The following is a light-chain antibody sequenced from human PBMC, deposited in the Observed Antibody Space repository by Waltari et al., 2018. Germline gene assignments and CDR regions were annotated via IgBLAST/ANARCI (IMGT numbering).Light chain of an antibody. Sequence: DILLTQSPAILSLSPGERASLSCMASQSVTNYLAWYQQKPGQAPILLISDTSNRATGIPARFSGSGFGTDFTLTISSLEPEDFAVYYCQQRRDWPLTFGGGTKVEIK. CDR2: DTS. CDR3: QQRRDWPLT. CDR1: QSVTNY. J-gene: IGKJ4*01. V-gene: IGKV3-11*01.